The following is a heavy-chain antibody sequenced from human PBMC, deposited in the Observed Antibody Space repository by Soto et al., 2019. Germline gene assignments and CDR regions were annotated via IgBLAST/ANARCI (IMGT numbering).Heavy chain of an antibody. CDR3: ASFSSGYYPYYGMDV. Sequence: SETLSLTCTVSGGSISSSSYYWGWIRQPPGKGLEWIGSIYYSGSTYYNPSLKSRVTISVDTSKNQFSLKLSSVTAADTAVYYCASFSSGYYPYYGMDVWGQGTTVTVS. CDR2: IYYSGST. D-gene: IGHD3-22*01. CDR1: GGSISSSSYY. J-gene: IGHJ6*02. V-gene: IGHV4-39*01.